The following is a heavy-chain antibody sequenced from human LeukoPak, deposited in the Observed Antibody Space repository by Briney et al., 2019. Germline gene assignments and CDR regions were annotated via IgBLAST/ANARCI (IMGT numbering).Heavy chain of an antibody. CDR3: ATEKGDSPDY. D-gene: IGHD2-21*01. CDR2: ISGNGVNT. Sequence: GGSLRLSCAASGFTFTNARMNWVRQAPGEGLEWVSGISGNGVNTYHADSVKGRFTISRDNSKNTLYVQMHSLRAEDTAVYYCATEKGDSPDYWGQGTLVTVSS. V-gene: IGHV3-23*01. CDR1: GFTFTNAR. J-gene: IGHJ4*02.